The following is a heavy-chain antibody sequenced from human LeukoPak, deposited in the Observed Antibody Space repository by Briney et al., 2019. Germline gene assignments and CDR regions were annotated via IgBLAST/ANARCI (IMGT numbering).Heavy chain of an antibody. D-gene: IGHD5-12*01. CDR1: GFTFGIYA. Sequence: PGGSLRLSCAASGFTFGIYAVSWVRQAPGRGLEWVSVISGNSDSTHYADSVKGRFTISRDNSKNTLYLQMNGLRAEDTAIYYCAKVISGYSADDWFRGYYFDYWGQGTLVTVSP. V-gene: IGHV3-23*01. CDR3: AKVISGYSADDWFRGYYFDY. J-gene: IGHJ4*02. CDR2: ISGNSDST.